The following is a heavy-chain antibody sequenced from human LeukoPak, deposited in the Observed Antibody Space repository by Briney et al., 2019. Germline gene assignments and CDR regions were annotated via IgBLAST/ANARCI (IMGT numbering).Heavy chain of an antibody. V-gene: IGHV4-61*02. CDR2: IYTSGST. CDR3: ARPEYGDYVGY. Sequence: SQTLSLTCTVSGNSISSGDNYWSWIRQPAGKGLEWIGRIYTSGSTNYNPSLKSRVTISGDTSKNQFSLKLSSVTAADTAVYYCARPEYGDYVGYWGQGTLVTVSS. J-gene: IGHJ4*02. D-gene: IGHD4-17*01. CDR1: GNSISSGDNY.